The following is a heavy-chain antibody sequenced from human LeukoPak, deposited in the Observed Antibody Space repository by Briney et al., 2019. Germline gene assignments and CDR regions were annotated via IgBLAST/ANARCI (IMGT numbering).Heavy chain of an antibody. D-gene: IGHD3-3*01. J-gene: IGHJ3*02. CDR1: GYTFTGYY. Sequence: ASVKVSCKASGYTFTGYYMHWVRQAPGQGLEWMGWINPNSGGTNYAQKFQGRVTMTRDTSISTAYMELSRLRSDDTAVYYCARENGRITIFGIGKRDAFDIWGQGTMVTVSS. CDR2: INPNSGGT. CDR3: ARENGRITIFGIGKRDAFDI. V-gene: IGHV1-2*02.